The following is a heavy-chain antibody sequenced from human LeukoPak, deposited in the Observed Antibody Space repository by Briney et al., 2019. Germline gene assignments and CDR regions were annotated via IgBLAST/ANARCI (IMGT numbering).Heavy chain of an antibody. CDR1: GFTLSSYA. Sequence: GGSLRLSCAASGFTLSSYAMSWVRQAPGKGLEWVSAISDTGNTYHADSVKGRFTISRDSSKNTLFLQMNSLRAEDTAVYYCAKGTYYYDSSGYYGGYYFDYWGQGTLVTVSS. CDR2: ISDTGNT. CDR3: AKGTYYYDSSGYYGGYYFDY. D-gene: IGHD3-22*01. V-gene: IGHV3-23*01. J-gene: IGHJ4*02.